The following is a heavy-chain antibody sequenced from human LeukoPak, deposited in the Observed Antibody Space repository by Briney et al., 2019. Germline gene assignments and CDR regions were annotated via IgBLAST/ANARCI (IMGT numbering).Heavy chain of an antibody. CDR2: ISFNGDNK. CDR3: AKDEQTSGRGYNWFDP. J-gene: IGHJ5*02. D-gene: IGHD1-26*01. CDR1: GFIFSDYA. Sequence: GGSLRLSCAASGFIFSDYALHWVRQAPGKGLEWVAVISFNGDNKYCAESVKGRFTISRDNSKNTVFLQMNSLRAEDTAVYYCAKDEQTSGRGYNWFDPWGQGTLVTVSS. V-gene: IGHV3-30-3*01.